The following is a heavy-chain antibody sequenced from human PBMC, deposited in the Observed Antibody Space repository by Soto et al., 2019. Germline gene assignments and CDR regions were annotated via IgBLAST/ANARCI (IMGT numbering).Heavy chain of an antibody. Sequence: EVQLLESGGNLVQPGGSLRLSRAASGLTFSNYAMSWVRQAPGKGLEWVSAISGGGLSTYYADSVKGRFTITRDNSRNTLFLQMSALRAEDTAVYYCAITPNCGRDCSADSYWFFDLWGRGTLVTVSS. V-gene: IGHV3-23*01. D-gene: IGHD2-21*02. CDR1: GLTFSNYA. CDR2: ISGGGLST. J-gene: IGHJ2*01. CDR3: AITPNCGRDCSADSYWFFDL.